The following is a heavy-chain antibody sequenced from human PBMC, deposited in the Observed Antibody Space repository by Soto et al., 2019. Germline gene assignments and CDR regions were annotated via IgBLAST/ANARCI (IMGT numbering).Heavy chain of an antibody. Sequence: EVQLVESGGGLVQPGGSLRLSCAASGFTFSSYAMHWVRQAPGKGLEYVSDITSNGGNTDYASSVKGRFTISRDNSKNTLDLKMGSLRAEDMAVYCCARRIPFGYGIDVWGQGSTVTVSS. V-gene: IGHV3-64*01. CDR3: ARRIPFGYGIDV. D-gene: IGHD2-21*01. CDR1: GFTFSSYA. CDR2: ITSNGGNT. J-gene: IGHJ6*02.